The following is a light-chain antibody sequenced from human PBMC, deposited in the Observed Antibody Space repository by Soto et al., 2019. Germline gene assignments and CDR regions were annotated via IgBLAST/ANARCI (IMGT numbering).Light chain of an antibody. CDR3: QQSSIPPWT. Sequence: DIQMTQSPSSLSASVGDRLTITCRASQTISRFINWYQQKPGKAPKLLIYAASSLQSGVPSRFSGSGSGTDFTLSISDLEPEDFATYYCQQSSIPPWTFGQGTKVDIK. CDR2: AAS. J-gene: IGKJ1*01. V-gene: IGKV1-39*01. CDR1: QTISRF.